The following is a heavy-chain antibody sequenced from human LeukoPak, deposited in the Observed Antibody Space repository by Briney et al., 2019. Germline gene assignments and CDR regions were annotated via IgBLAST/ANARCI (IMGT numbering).Heavy chain of an antibody. J-gene: IGHJ4*02. V-gene: IGHV4-30-4*01. CDR1: GGSISSGDYY. CDR3: ARALYSMTTVTTEYWFDY. CDR2: FYYSGST. D-gene: IGHD4-17*01. Sequence: KTSETLSLTCTVSGGSISSGDYYWSWIRQPPGKGAEWIGYFYYSGSTYYNPSLQSRVIISVDTSKNQFSLKLTSVTAADTAVYYCARALYSMTTVTTEYWFDYWGQGTLVTVSS.